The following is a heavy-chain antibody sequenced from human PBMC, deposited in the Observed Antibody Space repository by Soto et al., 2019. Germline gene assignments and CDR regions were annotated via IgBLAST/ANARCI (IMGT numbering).Heavy chain of an antibody. CDR3: ARGIQLWPITYYVDH. J-gene: IGHJ4*01. CDR2: IYYSGST. Sequence: PSETLSLTCTVSGGSISSYYWSWIRQPPGKRLEWIGYIYYSGSTNYNPSLKSRVTIAVDTSKNQFSLKLSSVTAADTAVYYCARGIQLWPITYYVDHCGHVSQVTLSS. CDR1: GGSISSYY. V-gene: IGHV4-59*01. D-gene: IGHD5-18*01.